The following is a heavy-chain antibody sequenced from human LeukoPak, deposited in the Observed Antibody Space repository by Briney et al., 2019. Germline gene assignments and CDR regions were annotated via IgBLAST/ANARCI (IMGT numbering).Heavy chain of an antibody. J-gene: IGHJ6*02. CDR1: GFTFSSYS. CDR3: ARDIDSSSWAHYYYYGMDV. D-gene: IGHD6-13*01. V-gene: IGHV3-21*01. CDR2: ISSSSSYI. Sequence: GGSLRLSCAASGFTFSSYSMNWVRQAPGKGLEWVSSISSSSSYIYYADSVKGRFTISRDNAKNSLYLQMNSLRAEDTAVYYCARDIDSSSWAHYYYYGMDVWGQGTTVTVSS.